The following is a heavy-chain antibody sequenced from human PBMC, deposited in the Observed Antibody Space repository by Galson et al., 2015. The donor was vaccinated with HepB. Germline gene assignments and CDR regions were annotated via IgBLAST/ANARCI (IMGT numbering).Heavy chain of an antibody. CDR1: GFTVSSNY. CDR3: ARGSPYYDFWSGYYYYFDH. Sequence: SLRLSCAASGFTVSSNYMSWVRQAPGKGLEWVSIIYSGGSIYYADSVKGRFTISRDNSNNTLYLQMNSLRAEDTAVSYCARGSPYYDFWSGYYYYFDHWGQGTLVTVSS. D-gene: IGHD3-3*01. V-gene: IGHV3-53*01. CDR2: IYSGGSI. J-gene: IGHJ4*02.